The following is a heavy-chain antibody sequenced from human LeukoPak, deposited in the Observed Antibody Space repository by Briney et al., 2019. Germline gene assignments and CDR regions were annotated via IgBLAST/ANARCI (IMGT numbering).Heavy chain of an antibody. Sequence: SETLSLTCTVSGGSISSYYWGWIRQPPGKGLEWIGYIYYSGSANYNPSLKSRVTISVDTSKNQFSLKLSSVTAADTAVYYCARGQYYYDSSGYSIDYWGQGTLVTVSS. CDR1: GGSISSYY. V-gene: IGHV4-59*01. CDR3: ARGQYYYDSSGYSIDY. D-gene: IGHD3-22*01. J-gene: IGHJ4*02. CDR2: IYYSGSA.